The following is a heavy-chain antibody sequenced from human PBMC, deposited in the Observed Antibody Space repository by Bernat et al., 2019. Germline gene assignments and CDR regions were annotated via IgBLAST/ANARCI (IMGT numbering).Heavy chain of an antibody. J-gene: IGHJ6*02. D-gene: IGHD2-2*01. Sequence: QVQLQESGPGLVKPSETLSLTCTVSGGSISSYYWSWIRQPPGKGLEWIGYIYYSGSTNYNPSLKRRVTISVDTSKNQFSLKLSSVTAADTAVYYCAREVPAASYYYYYGMDVWGQGTTVTVSS. V-gene: IGHV4-59*08. CDR3: AREVPAASYYYYYGMDV. CDR1: GGSISSYY. CDR2: IYYSGST.